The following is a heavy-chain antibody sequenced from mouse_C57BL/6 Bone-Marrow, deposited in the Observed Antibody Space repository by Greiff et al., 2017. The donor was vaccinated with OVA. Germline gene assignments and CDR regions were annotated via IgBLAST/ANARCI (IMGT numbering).Heavy chain of an antibody. CDR3: AKPFMDY. CDR1: GFSLTSYG. J-gene: IGHJ4*01. V-gene: IGHV2-5*01. CDR2: IWRGGST. Sequence: VQLQQSGPGLVQPSQSLSITCTVSGFSLTSYGVHWVRQSPGKGLEWLGVIWRGGSTDYNAAFMSRLSITKANSQIQVFSKMNSLQAYDTAIYYCAKPFMDYWGQGTSVTVSS.